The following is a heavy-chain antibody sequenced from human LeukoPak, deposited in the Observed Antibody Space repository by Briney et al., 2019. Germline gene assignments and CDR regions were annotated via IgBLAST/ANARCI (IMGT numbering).Heavy chain of an antibody. V-gene: IGHV3-74*01. Sequence: GGSLRLSCAGSGFTLSSNWMHWVRQGPGKGLVWVSRIYSDGSRTNYADSVKGRFTISGDNAKNTLYLQVNSLRVEDTALYYCARSGRGGAFDIWGQGTMVTVSS. D-gene: IGHD1-26*01. CDR2: IYSDGSRT. CDR3: ARSGRGGAFDI. J-gene: IGHJ3*02. CDR1: GFTLSSNW.